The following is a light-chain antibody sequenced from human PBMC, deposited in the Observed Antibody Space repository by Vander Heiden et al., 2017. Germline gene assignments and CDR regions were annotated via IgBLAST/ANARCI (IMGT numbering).Light chain of an antibody. CDR2: GNS. Sequence: QSVVTQPPSASGGPGQRVTLPCPVSGSNIGAGYDVHWYPQVPGTAPKLLIHGNSNRPPGGPDLFSGSKAGTTASLNTTGLQAEEEADYYCQSKDSSRSGWVFGGGTKLTVL. CDR3: QSKDSSRSGWV. CDR1: GSNIGAGYD. J-gene: IGLJ3*02. V-gene: IGLV1-40*01.